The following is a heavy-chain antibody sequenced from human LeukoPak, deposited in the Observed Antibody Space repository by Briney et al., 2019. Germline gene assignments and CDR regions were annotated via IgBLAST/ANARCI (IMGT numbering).Heavy chain of an antibody. CDR3: ARETASWGENAFDI. V-gene: IGHV4-59*01. J-gene: IGHJ3*02. CDR1: GGSISSYY. CDR2: IYYSGST. Sequence: SETLSLTCTVFGGSISSYYWSWIRQPPGKGLEWFGYIYYSGSTNYNPSLKSRVTISVDTSKNQFSLKLSSVTAADTAVYYCARETASWGENAFDIWGQGTMVTVSS. D-gene: IGHD3-16*01.